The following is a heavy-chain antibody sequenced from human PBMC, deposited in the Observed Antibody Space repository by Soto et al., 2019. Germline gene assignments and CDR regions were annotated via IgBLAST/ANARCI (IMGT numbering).Heavy chain of an antibody. J-gene: IGHJ3*02. CDR1: GGSISSYY. Sequence: SEPLSLTCTVSGGSISSYYWSWIRQPPGKGLEWIGYIYYSGSTNYNPSLKSRVTISVDTSKNQLSLKLSSVTAADTAVYYCARKPTGKGAFDIWGQGTMVTVSS. CDR3: ARKPTGKGAFDI. CDR2: IYYSGST. D-gene: IGHD3-9*01. V-gene: IGHV4-59*01.